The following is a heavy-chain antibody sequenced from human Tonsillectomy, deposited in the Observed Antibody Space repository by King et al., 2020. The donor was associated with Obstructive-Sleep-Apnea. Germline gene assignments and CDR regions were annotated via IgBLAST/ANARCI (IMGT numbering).Heavy chain of an antibody. Sequence: VQLVESGGGVVQPGRSLRLSCAASGFTFSSYGMHWVRQAPGKGLEGVAVIWYDGSNKYYADSVKGRFTISRDNSKNTLYLQMNSLRAEDTAVYYCARDTDTAMVSGSGYWGQGTLVTVSS. V-gene: IGHV3-33*01. J-gene: IGHJ4*02. D-gene: IGHD5-18*01. CDR3: ARDTDTAMVSGSGY. CDR2: IWYDGSNK. CDR1: GFTFSSYG.